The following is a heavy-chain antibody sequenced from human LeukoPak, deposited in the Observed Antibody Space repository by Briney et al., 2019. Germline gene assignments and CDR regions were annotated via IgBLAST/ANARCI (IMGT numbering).Heavy chain of an antibody. J-gene: IGHJ3*02. CDR1: GYTFTGYF. Sequence: ASVKVSCKASGYTFTGYFMHWVRQAPGQGLEWMGWINPNSGGTNYAQKFQGRVTMTRDTSITTAYMELSRLRSDDTAVYYCARPQWLEPNDAFDIRGQGTMVTVSS. D-gene: IGHD6-19*01. CDR2: INPNSGGT. V-gene: IGHV1-2*02. CDR3: ARPQWLEPNDAFDI.